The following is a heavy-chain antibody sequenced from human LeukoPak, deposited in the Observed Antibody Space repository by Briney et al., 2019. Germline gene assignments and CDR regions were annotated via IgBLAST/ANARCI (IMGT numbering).Heavy chain of an antibody. V-gene: IGHV3-30*04. D-gene: IGHD3-10*01. Sequence: GRPLRLSCAASGFTFSSYAMHCVRQAPGKGLEWVAVISYDGSNKYYADSVKGRFTISRDNSKNTLYLQMNSLRAEDTAVYYCARESLITMVRGAKGSEYFQHWGQGTLVTVSS. J-gene: IGHJ1*01. CDR1: GFTFSSYA. CDR3: ARESLITMVRGAKGSEYFQH. CDR2: ISYDGSNK.